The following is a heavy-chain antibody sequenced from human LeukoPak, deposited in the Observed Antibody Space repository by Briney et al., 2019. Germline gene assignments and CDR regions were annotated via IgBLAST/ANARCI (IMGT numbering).Heavy chain of an antibody. Sequence: GGSLRLSCAASGFSFSTYWMSWVRQAPGKGLEWVANIKQDGSEKYYVDSVKGRFTISRDNAKNSLYLQMNSLRAEDTAVYYCARGSTTVTPRNVDYWGQGTLVTVSS. J-gene: IGHJ4*02. CDR2: IKQDGSEK. D-gene: IGHD4-11*01. V-gene: IGHV3-7*05. CDR1: GFSFSTYW. CDR3: ARGSTTVTPRNVDY.